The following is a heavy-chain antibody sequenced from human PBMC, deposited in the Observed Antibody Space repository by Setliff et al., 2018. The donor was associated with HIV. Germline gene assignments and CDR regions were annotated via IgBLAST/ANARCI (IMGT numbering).Heavy chain of an antibody. Sequence: SVKVSYKASRDTFHFYGLNWVRQAPGQGLEWKGKILPKSDTSDYAQKLRGRVTITADKPSNTVHMELTIMTSEDTAVYDCAREYGEYCSGGTCDHHYYFDYWGPGTLVTVSS. D-gene: IGHD2-15*01. V-gene: IGHV1-69*06. CDR1: RDTFHFYG. CDR3: AREYGEYCSGGTCDHHYYFDY. CDR2: ILPKSDTS. J-gene: IGHJ4*02.